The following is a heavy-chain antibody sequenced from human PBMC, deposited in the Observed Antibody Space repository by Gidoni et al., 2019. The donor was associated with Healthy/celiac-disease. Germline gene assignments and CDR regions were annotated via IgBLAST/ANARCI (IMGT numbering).Heavy chain of an antibody. CDR1: DGSISSGGYY. CDR3: ARGVRFFDDYYYYMDV. J-gene: IGHJ6*03. D-gene: IGHD3-9*01. V-gene: IGHV4-31*03. CDR2: IYYSGST. Sequence: QVQLQESGPGLVTPSQTLSLTCTVSDGSISSGGYYWSWIRQHPGKGLEWIGYIYYSGSTYYNPSIKSRVTISVETAKNQFSLKLSSVTAADTAVYYWARGVRFFDDYYYYMDVWGKGTTVTVSS.